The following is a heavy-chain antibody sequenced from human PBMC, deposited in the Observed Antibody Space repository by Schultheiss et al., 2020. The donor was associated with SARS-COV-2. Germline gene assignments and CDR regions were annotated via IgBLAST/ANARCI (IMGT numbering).Heavy chain of an antibody. Sequence: GGSLRLSCAASGFTFSSYGMHWVRQAPGKGLEWVAVIWYDGSNKYYADSVKGRFTISRDNSKNTLYLQMNSLRAEDTAVYYCAKDRGPPCSSTSCYVVYYYYGMDVWGQGTTVTVSS. CDR1: GFTFSSYG. V-gene: IGHV3-30*02. D-gene: IGHD2-2*01. CDR3: AKDRGPPCSSTSCYVVYYYYGMDV. CDR2: IWYDGSNK. J-gene: IGHJ6*02.